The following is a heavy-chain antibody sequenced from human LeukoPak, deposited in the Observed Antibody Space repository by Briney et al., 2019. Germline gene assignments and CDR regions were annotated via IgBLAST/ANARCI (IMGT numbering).Heavy chain of an antibody. CDR2: ISYDGSNK. CDR3: ARYYYDSSGYSAPGDY. Sequence: GGSLTLSCAASGFTFSSYAMHWVRQAPGKGLEWVAVISYDGSNKYYADSVKGRFTISRDNSKNTLYLQMNSLRAEDTAVYYCARYYYDSSGYSAPGDYWGQGTLVTVSS. V-gene: IGHV3-30*04. CDR1: GFTFSSYA. D-gene: IGHD3-22*01. J-gene: IGHJ4*02.